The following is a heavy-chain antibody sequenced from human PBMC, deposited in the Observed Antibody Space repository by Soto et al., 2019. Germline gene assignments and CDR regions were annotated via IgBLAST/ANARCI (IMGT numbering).Heavy chain of an antibody. V-gene: IGHV4-59*01. CDR3: GRDRECCNNDSPHTFAY. CDR2: IYYSGST. Sequence: SETLSLTCTVSGGSISSYYWSWIRQPPGKGLEWIGYIYYSGSTNYNPSLKSRVTISVDTSTSTFYMELSSLRSDDTAVYYCGRDRECCNNDSPHTFAYWGQGTLVTVSS. J-gene: IGHJ4*02. CDR1: GGSISSYY. D-gene: IGHD2-8*01.